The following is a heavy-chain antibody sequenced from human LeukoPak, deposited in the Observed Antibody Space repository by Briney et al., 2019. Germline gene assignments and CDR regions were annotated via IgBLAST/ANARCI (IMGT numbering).Heavy chain of an antibody. Sequence: SETLSLTCIVSGYSISNGYFWAWIRQPPGKGLEWIGNIYRTGTTFYNPSLQTRVSMSVDTSLNTFSLKLRSVTAADTAVYYCARRREYSYVRPLDYWGQGTLVTVSS. CDR3: ARRREYSYVRPLDY. CDR1: GYSISNGYF. J-gene: IGHJ4*02. V-gene: IGHV4-38-2*02. CDR2: IYRTGTT. D-gene: IGHD5-18*01.